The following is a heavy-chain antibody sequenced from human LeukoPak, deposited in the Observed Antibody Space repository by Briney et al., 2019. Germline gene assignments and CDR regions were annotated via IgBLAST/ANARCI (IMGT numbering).Heavy chain of an antibody. D-gene: IGHD2-15*01. J-gene: IGHJ4*02. V-gene: IGHV3-74*01. Sequence: PGGSLRLSCAASGFTFSTYWMHWVRQAPGKGLVWVSRISNDESITTYADSVKGRFTISRDNAKNTLYLQMNSLGAEDTAVYYCVRVGLTNGGFFDSWGQGSLVTVSS. CDR3: VRVGLTNGGFFDS. CDR2: ISNDESIT. CDR1: GFTFSTYW.